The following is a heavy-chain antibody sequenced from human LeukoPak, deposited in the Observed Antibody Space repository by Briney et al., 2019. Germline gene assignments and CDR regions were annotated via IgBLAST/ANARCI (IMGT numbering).Heavy chain of an antibody. CDR1: GGSSSNYE. CDR3: ARGLGEVTATTIYYYYMDV. CDR2: IIPIFGTA. Sequence: SVKVSCKASGGSSSNYEINWVRQAPGQGLEWMGGIIPIFGTANYAQKFQGRVTITADKSTSTAYMELSSLRSEDTAVYYCARGLGEVTATTIYYYYMDVWGKGTTVTVSS. D-gene: IGHD2-21*02. J-gene: IGHJ6*03. V-gene: IGHV1-69*06.